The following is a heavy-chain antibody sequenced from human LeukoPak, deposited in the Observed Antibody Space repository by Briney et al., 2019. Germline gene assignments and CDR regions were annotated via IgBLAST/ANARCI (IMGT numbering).Heavy chain of an antibody. J-gene: IGHJ6*03. CDR2: IIPIFGTA. V-gene: IGHV1-69*13. CDR3: AGVQLERPYYHYYMDV. CDR1: GGTFSSYA. Sequence: RPSVKVSCKASGGTFSSYAISWVRQPPGQGLEWMGGIIPIFGTANYAQKFQGGVTITADESTSTAYMELSSLRSEDTAVYYCAGVQLERPYYHYYMDVWGKGTTVTISS. D-gene: IGHD1-1*01.